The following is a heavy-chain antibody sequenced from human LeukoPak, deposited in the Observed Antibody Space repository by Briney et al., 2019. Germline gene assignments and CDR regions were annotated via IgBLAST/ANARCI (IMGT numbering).Heavy chain of an antibody. D-gene: IGHD3-22*01. V-gene: IGHV5-51*01. CDR2: IYPGDSDT. CDR1: GYSFTSYW. Sequence: GESLKISCKGSGYSFTSYWFGWVRQMPGKGLEWMGFIYPGDSDTRYSPSFQGQVTISADRSISTAYLQWSSLKASDTAMYYCARRHYYDSSGYYGYWGQGTLVTVSS. J-gene: IGHJ4*02. CDR3: ARRHYYDSSGYYGY.